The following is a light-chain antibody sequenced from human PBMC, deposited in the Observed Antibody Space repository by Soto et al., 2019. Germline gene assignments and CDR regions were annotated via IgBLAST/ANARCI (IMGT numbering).Light chain of an antibody. J-gene: IGKJ5*01. CDR2: GAS. CDR1: QSVSSF. Sequence: IVLTQSPATVSLSPGERATLSCRASQSVSSFLAWYQQKPGQAPRLLIYGASIRATGIPDRFSGSGSGTEFTLTISSLQSEDFAVFYCQQYNQWPITFGQGTRLEI. CDR3: QQYNQWPIT. V-gene: IGKV3D-15*01.